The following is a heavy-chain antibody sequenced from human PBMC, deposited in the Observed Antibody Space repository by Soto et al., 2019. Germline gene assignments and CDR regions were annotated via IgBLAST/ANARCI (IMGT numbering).Heavy chain of an antibody. CDR3: ARDGRRVYYDNSDYYFYGMDV. Sequence: GESLKISCKGSGYSFTIYWIGWVRQMPGKGLEWMGIIYPGDSDTRYSPSFQGQVTSSADKSISTAYLQWGSLKASDTAMCYCARDGRRVYYDNSDYYFYGMDVWGQGTTVTVSS. CDR2: IYPGDSDT. CDR1: GYSFTIYW. V-gene: IGHV5-51*01. J-gene: IGHJ6*02. D-gene: IGHD3-22*01.